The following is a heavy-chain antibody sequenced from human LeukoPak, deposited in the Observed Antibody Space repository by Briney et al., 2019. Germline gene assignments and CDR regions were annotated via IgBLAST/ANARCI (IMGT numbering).Heavy chain of an antibody. Sequence: SETLSLTCAVYGGSFSDYYWSWIRQPPGKGLEWIGEINHSGSTNFNASLKSRVTISVDTSKNQFSLKLSSVTAADTAVYYCARELSYYYDSSGYRFDYWGQGTLVTVSS. D-gene: IGHD3-22*01. CDR3: ARELSYYYDSSGYRFDY. CDR2: INHSGST. V-gene: IGHV4-34*01. J-gene: IGHJ4*02. CDR1: GGSFSDYY.